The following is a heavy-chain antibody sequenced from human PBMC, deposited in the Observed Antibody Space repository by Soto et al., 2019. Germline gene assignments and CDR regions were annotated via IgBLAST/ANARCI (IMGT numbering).Heavy chain of an antibody. Sequence: SETLSLTCTVSGGSISSYYWSWIRQPPGKGLEWIGYIYYSGSTNYNPSLKSRVTISVDTSKNQFSLKLSSVTAADTAVYYCARVHSAMVRGVIIRYYFDYWGQGNLVTVSS. CDR1: GGSISSYY. D-gene: IGHD3-10*01. J-gene: IGHJ4*02. V-gene: IGHV4-59*01. CDR2: IYYSGST. CDR3: ARVHSAMVRGVIIRYYFDY.